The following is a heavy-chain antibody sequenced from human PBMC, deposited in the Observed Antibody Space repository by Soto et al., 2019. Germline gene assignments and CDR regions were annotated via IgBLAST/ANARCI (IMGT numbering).Heavy chain of an antibody. CDR2: INPNSVCT. Sequence: EASVKVSCKASGYTFTGYYMHWVRQAPGQGLEWMGWINPNSVCTNYAQKFQGWVTMTRDTSISTAYMELSRLRSDDTAVYYCARVSLGTYDFWSGYYPEWGPDAFDIWGQGTMVTVSS. D-gene: IGHD3-3*01. J-gene: IGHJ3*02. V-gene: IGHV1-2*04. CDR3: ARVSLGTYDFWSGYYPEWGPDAFDI. CDR1: GYTFTGYY.